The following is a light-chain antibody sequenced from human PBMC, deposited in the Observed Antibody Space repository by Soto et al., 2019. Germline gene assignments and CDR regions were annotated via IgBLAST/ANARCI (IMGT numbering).Light chain of an antibody. Sequence: EIVMTQSPATLSVSPGERATLSCRASQSVSSNLAWYQQKPGQAPRLLIYRASTRATVIPARFSGSGSGTEFTLTISSLQSEDFAVYYWQQYNNWPPYTFGQGTKLEIK. J-gene: IGKJ2*01. CDR2: RAS. CDR1: QSVSSN. CDR3: QQYNNWPPYT. V-gene: IGKV3-15*01.